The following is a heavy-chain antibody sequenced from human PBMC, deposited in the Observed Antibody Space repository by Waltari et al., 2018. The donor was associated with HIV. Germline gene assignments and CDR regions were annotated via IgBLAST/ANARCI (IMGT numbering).Heavy chain of an antibody. CDR1: GFTLPSYG. J-gene: IGHJ4*02. V-gene: IGHV3-30*18. CDR3: AKDMHDSSGYLFEY. Sequence: QVQLVDSGGGVLQHWRSLRLSCSASGFTLPSYGLHSSPQAPGKGLGWVAIISADGSNKYYADSVKGRFTISRDNSKNTLYLQMNSLRAEDTAMYYCAKDMHDSSGYLFEYWGQGTLVTVSS. D-gene: IGHD3-22*01. CDR2: ISADGSNK.